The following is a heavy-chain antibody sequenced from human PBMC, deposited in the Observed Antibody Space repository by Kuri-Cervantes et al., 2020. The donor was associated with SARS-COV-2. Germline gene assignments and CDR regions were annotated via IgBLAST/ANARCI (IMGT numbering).Heavy chain of an antibody. CDR2: IDPSDSYT. CDR3: ARLAKMVRGVIGPDY. J-gene: IGHJ4*02. CDR1: GYSFTSYW. V-gene: IGHV5-10-1*01. Sequence: GESLKISCKGSGYSFTSYWISWVRQMPGKGLEWMGRIDPSDSYTNYSPSFQGHVTISADKSISTAYLQWSSLKASDTAMYYCARLAKMVRGVIGPDYWGQGTLVTVSS. D-gene: IGHD3-10*01.